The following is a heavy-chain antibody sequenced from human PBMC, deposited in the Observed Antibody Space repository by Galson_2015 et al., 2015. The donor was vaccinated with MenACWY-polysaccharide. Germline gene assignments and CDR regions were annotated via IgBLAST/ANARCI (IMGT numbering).Heavy chain of an antibody. CDR1: GFTFSSYA. CDR2: ISGSGGST. V-gene: IGHV3-23*01. D-gene: IGHD4-17*01. Sequence: SLRLSCAASGFTFSSYAMSWVRQAPGKGLEWVSAISGSGGSTYYADSVKGRFTISRDNSKNTLYLQMNSLRAEDTAVYYCAKVMVRGAFTVTTDYYYGMDVWGQGTTVTVSS. CDR3: AKVMVRGAFTVTTDYYYGMDV. J-gene: IGHJ6*02.